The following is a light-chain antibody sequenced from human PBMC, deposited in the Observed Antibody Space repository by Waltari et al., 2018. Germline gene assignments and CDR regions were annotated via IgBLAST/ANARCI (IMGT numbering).Light chain of an antibody. CDR3: ATWDDSLNAWV. CDR2: TDN. V-gene: IGLV1-44*01. J-gene: IGLJ3*02. Sequence: QSVLTQPPSASGTPGQRVTISCSGSNSNIGRNAVNWYQPFPETAPKLLIYTDNQRPSGVPDRFSGSKSGTSASLAISGLQSEEEGDYHCATWDDSLNAWVFGGGTKVTVL. CDR1: NSNIGRNA.